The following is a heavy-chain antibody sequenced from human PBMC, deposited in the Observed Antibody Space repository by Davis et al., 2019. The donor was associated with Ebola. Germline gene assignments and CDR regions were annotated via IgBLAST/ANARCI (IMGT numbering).Heavy chain of an antibody. CDR1: GFTFSNAW. Sequence: GESLKISCAASGFTFSNAWMSWVRQAPGKGLEWVAVISYDGSNKYYADSVKGRFTISRDNSKNTLYLQMNSLRAEDTAVYYCTLAARPSGTDYWGQGTLVTVSS. V-gene: IGHV3-30-3*01. J-gene: IGHJ4*02. CDR3: TLAARPSGTDY. D-gene: IGHD6-6*01. CDR2: ISYDGSNK.